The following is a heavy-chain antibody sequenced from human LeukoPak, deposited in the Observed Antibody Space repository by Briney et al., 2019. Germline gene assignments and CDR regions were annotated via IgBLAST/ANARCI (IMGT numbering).Heavy chain of an antibody. CDR2: IYYSGST. D-gene: IGHD2/OR15-2a*01. CDR3: ARIGGSFYFYYYMDV. Sequence: PSETLSLTCTVSGGSISSYYWSWIRQPPGKGLEWIGYIYYSGSTNYNPSLKSRVTISVDTSKNQFSLRLSSVTAADTALYYCARIGGSFYFYYYMDVWGKGTTVTVSS. CDR1: GGSISSYY. V-gene: IGHV4-59*12. J-gene: IGHJ6*03.